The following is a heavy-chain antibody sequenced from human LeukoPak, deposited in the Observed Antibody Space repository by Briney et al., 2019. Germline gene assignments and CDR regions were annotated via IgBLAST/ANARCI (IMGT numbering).Heavy chain of an antibody. Sequence: GGSLRLSCAASGFTFSSYEMNWVRQAPGKGLEWVSYISSSGSTIYYADSVKGRFTISRDNAKNSLYLQMSSLRVEDTAVYYCAKVANYYYGSESYYFFEHWGQGTPVTASS. D-gene: IGHD3-10*01. J-gene: IGHJ4*02. V-gene: IGHV3-48*03. CDR2: ISSSGSTI. CDR3: AKVANYYYGSESYYFFEH. CDR1: GFTFSSYE.